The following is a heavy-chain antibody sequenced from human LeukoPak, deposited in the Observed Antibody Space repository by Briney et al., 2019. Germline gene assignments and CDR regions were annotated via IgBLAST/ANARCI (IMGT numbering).Heavy chain of an antibody. CDR1: GGSISSYY. CDR3: ARLVRIAVTGGWFDP. Sequence: SETLSLTCTVSGGSISSYYWGWIRQPPGKGLEWIGYIYYSGSTNYNPSLKSRVTISVDTSKNQFSLKLSSVTAADTAVYYCARLVRIAVTGGWFDPWGQGTLVTVSS. D-gene: IGHD6-19*01. V-gene: IGHV4-59*01. CDR2: IYYSGST. J-gene: IGHJ5*02.